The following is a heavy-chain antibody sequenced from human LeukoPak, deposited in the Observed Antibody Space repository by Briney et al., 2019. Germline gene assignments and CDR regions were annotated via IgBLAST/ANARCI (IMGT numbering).Heavy chain of an antibody. Sequence: PSETLSLTCTVSGGSISSYYWAWIRQPPGKGLEWIGYIYYNGRATYNPSLKSRVTISVDTSKNQFSLKLSSVTAADTAVYYCARRSSESSDFWGQGTLVTVSS. J-gene: IGHJ4*02. CDR2: IYYNGRA. CDR1: GGSISSYY. D-gene: IGHD3-22*01. V-gene: IGHV4-59*08. CDR3: ARRSSESSDF.